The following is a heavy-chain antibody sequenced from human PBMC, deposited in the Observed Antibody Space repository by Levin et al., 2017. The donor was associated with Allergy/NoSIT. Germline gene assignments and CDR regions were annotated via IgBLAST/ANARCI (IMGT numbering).Heavy chain of an antibody. J-gene: IGHJ4*02. CDR2: ISSSSSYI. V-gene: IGHV3-21*01. CDR3: ARSPDFWSGYLDY. CDR1: GFTFSSYS. D-gene: IGHD3-3*01. Sequence: GGSLRLSCAASGFTFSSYSMNWVRQAPGKGLEWVSSISSSSSYIYYADSVKGRFTISRDNAKNSLYLQMNSLRAEDTAVYYCARSPDFWSGYLDYWGQGTLVTVSS.